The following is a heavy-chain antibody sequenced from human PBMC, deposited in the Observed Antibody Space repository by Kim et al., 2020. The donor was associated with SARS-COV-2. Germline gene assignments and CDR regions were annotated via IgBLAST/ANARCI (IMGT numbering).Heavy chain of an antibody. CDR2: IIPIFGTA. J-gene: IGHJ6*02. V-gene: IGHV1-69*13. Sequence: SVKVSCKASGGTFSSYAISWVRQAPGQGLEWMGGIIPIFGTANYAQKFQGRVTITADESTSTAYMELSSLRSEDTAVYYCARGYCSGGSCSDAYYYYYYGMDVWGQGTTVTVSS. CDR3: ARGYCSGGSCSDAYYYYYYGMDV. D-gene: IGHD2-15*01. CDR1: GGTFSSYA.